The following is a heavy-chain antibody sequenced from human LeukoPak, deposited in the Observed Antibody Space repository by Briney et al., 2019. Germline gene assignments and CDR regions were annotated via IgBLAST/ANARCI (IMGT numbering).Heavy chain of an antibody. Sequence: PGGSLRLSCAASGFTFSSYGMHWVRQAPGKGLEWVAVISYDGSNIHYADSVKGRFTISRDNSKNTLYLEMNSLRAEDTAVYYCANDILADYWGQGTLVTVSS. CDR1: GFTFSSYG. CDR2: ISYDGSNI. V-gene: IGHV3-30*18. J-gene: IGHJ4*02. CDR3: ANDILADY.